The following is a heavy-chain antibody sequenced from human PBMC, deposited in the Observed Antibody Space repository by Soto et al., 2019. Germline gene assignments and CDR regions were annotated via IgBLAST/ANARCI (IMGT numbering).Heavy chain of an antibody. CDR2: IYYSGST. J-gene: IGHJ4*02. D-gene: IGHD2-15*01. V-gene: IGHV4-39*01. CDR1: GGSISSSSYY. Sequence: QLQLQESGPGLAKPSETLSLTCTVSGGSISSSSYYWGWIRQPPGKGLEWIGSIYYSGSTYYNPSLKSRVPISVDTSKNQFSLKLSSVTAADTAVYYCARGLIANGGNRVYYFDYWGQGTLVTVSS. CDR3: ARGLIANGGNRVYYFDY.